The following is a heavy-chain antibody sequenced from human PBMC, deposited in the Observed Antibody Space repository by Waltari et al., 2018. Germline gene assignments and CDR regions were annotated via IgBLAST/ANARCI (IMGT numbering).Heavy chain of an antibody. CDR2: MRSKVYGELR. CDR3: SRDRERSEAARPFDY. V-gene: IGHV3-49*03. CDR1: GFVLGDYA. D-gene: IGHD6-19*01. Sequence: EVQLVESGGGLVQPGRSLRLSCTASGFVLGDYAMSWFRQAPGKGLEWVGFMRSKVYGELREYAASVKGRFIISRDDSKNIAYLQMNSLRTEDTAMYYCSRDRERSEAARPFDYWGRGTLVTVSS. J-gene: IGHJ4*02.